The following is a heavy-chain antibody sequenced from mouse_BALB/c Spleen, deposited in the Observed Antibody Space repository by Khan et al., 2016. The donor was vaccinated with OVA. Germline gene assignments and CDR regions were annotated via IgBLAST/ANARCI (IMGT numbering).Heavy chain of an antibody. D-gene: IGHD2-2*01. CDR2: IYPGDGDS. CDR3: ARGYGDWYFDV. V-gene: IGHV1-80*01. J-gene: IGHJ1*01. CDR1: GYAFSSYW. Sequence: QVQLQQSGAELVRPGSSVKISCKASGYAFSSYWMNWVKQRPGQGPEWIGQIYPGDGDSNYNGKFRDQATLTADKSSSTAYIQLNSLSSEDSAVYFCARGYGDWYFDVWGAGTTVTVAS.